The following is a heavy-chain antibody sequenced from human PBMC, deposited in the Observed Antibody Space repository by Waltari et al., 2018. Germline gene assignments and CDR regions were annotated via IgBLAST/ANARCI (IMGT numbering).Heavy chain of an antibody. V-gene: IGHV4-39*01. CDR1: GGSISSTSYY. D-gene: IGHD2-15*01. J-gene: IGHJ4*02. CDR3: ARPGRVGGGSLMGLDY. CDR2: FSYDANT. Sequence: QLQLQESGPGLVKPSETLSLTCSVSGGSISSTSYYWGWIRQPPGKGLEWIGSFSYDANTYYNPSLKSRITISVDTSKNQFSLQLRSVTAADTAIYYCARPGRVGGGSLMGLDYWSQGTLVTVSS.